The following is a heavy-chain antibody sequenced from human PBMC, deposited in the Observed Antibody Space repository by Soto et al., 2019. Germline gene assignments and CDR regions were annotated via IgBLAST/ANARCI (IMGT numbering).Heavy chain of an antibody. Sequence: EVRLVESGGGLVQPGGSLRLSCVTSGFTFTKYSMNWVRQAPGKGLEWVSYISYSGETKYYADYLKGRYAISRDDAKNSVYLQMNSLRDEDTAFYYCVRGVVVVVGSTAENFDHWGQGTLVTVSS. CDR3: VRGVVVVVGSTAENFDH. CDR2: ISYSGETK. J-gene: IGHJ4*02. CDR1: GFTFTKYS. D-gene: IGHD2-15*01. V-gene: IGHV3-48*02.